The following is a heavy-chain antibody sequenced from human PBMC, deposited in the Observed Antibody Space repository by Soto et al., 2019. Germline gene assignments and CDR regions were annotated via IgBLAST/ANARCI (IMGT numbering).Heavy chain of an antibody. J-gene: IGHJ6*02. CDR1: GGSISSYY. CDR2: IYYSGST. Sequence: PSETLSLTCTVSGGSISSYYWSWIRQPPGKGLEWIGYIYYSGSTNYNPSLKSRVTISVDTSKNQFSLKLSSVTAADTAVYYCARVNPRYYYYGMDVWGQGTTVTVSS. V-gene: IGHV4-59*01. CDR3: ARVNPRYYYYGMDV.